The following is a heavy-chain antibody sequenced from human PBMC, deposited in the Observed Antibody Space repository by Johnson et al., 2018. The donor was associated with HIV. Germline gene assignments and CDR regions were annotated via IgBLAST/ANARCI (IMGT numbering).Heavy chain of an antibody. V-gene: IGHV3-30*18. J-gene: IGHJ3*02. CDR3: AKDRILSGYGPGAFNI. CDR1: GLSFSNFG. CDR2: ISHDESIE. D-gene: IGHD5-12*01. Sequence: QLVESGGGVVQPGKSLTLSCVGSGLSFSNFGIHWVRQAPGKGLEWVAFISHDESIEYYADSVKGRFTISRDNSKNTLYLQMNSLRAEDTAVYYCAKDRILSGYGPGAFNIWGQGTRVTVSS.